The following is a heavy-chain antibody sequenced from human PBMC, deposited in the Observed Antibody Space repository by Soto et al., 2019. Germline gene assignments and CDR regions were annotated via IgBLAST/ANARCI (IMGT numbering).Heavy chain of an antibody. J-gene: IGHJ4*02. V-gene: IGHV3-30*18. CDR3: TKDRSSSPY. D-gene: IGHD6-13*01. Sequence: QRLRYGAAGVTIVSHGIHRVRQAPGKGLEWVAVIPYDGSNKYYADSVKGRFTISRDNSKNTLFLQMNSLRDDDTAVYHCTKDRSSSPYWGQGTLVTVSS. CDR1: GVTIVSHG. CDR2: IPYDGSNK.